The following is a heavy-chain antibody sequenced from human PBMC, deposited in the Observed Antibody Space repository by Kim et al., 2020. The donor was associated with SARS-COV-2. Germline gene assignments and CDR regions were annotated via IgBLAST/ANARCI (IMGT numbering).Heavy chain of an antibody. CDR1: GFTFSTYG. D-gene: IGHD2-2*02. CDR3: AMCYTVSGNLHSFYS. CDR2: LSYNGAGT. J-gene: IGHJ5*01. Sequence: GGSLRLSCAASGFTFSTYGMAWVRPPPGKFLEFVSILSYNGAGTFYADAVPGRFTLSPDNSQHTLSLHINCLIVADSSVSFFAMCYTVSGNLHSFYSWC. V-gene: IGHV3-23*01.